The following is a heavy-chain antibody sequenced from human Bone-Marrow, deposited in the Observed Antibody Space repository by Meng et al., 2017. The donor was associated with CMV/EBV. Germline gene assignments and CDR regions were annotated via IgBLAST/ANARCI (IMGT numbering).Heavy chain of an antibody. V-gene: IGHV1-2*02. Sequence: ASVKVSCKASGYTFTSYYLHWVRQAPGQGFEYMGCINPSSGDTKSTQKFQGRVTMTRDTSISTAYSELRSLTSDDTAVYYCARDFRTGWSFEDPWGQGTLVTVSS. D-gene: IGHD6-19*01. CDR1: GYTFTSYY. J-gene: IGHJ5*02. CDR3: ARDFRTGWSFEDP. CDR2: INPSSGDT.